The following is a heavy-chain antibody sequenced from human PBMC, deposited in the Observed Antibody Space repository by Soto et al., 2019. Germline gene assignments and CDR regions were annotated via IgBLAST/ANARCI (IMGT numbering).Heavy chain of an antibody. CDR3: ARDGGGKDRNFSFDY. CDR1: GGSISSGGYS. D-gene: IGHD2-15*01. J-gene: IGHJ4*02. V-gene: IGHV4-30-2*01. CDR2: IYHSGST. Sequence: SETLSLTCAVSGGSISSGGYSWSWIRQPPGKGLEWIGYIYHSGSTYYNPSLKSRVTISVDRSKNQFSLKLSSVTAADTAVYYCARDGGGKDRNFSFDYWGQGTLVTVSS.